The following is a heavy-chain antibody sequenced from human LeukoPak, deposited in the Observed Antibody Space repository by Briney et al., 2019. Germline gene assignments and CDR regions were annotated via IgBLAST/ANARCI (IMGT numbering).Heavy chain of an antibody. CDR2: IIPIFGTA. CDR1: GGTFSSYA. J-gene: IGHJ5*02. CDR3: ASDGPCTNGVCYGFWFDP. D-gene: IGHD2-8*01. V-gene: IGHV1-69*05. Sequence: GASVTVSCKASGGTFSSYAISWVRQAPGQGLEWMGRIIPIFGTANYAQEFQGRDTITTDESTSTAYMELSSLRSYDTAVYYCASDGPCTNGVCYGFWFDPWGQRTLVTVSS.